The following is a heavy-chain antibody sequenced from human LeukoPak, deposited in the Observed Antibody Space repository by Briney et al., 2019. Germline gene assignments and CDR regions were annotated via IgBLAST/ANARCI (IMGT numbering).Heavy chain of an antibody. CDR2: INPNSGGP. J-gene: IGHJ5*02. CDR1: GYTFTGYY. CDR3: ARGDTAMVNWFDP. V-gene: IGHV1-2*02. Sequence: ASVKVSCKASGYTFTGYYMHWVRQAPGQGLDWMGWINPNSGGPNYAQKFQGRVTITRDTSISTAYLELSRLRSDDTAVYYCARGDTAMVNWFDPWGQGTLVTVSS. D-gene: IGHD5-18*01.